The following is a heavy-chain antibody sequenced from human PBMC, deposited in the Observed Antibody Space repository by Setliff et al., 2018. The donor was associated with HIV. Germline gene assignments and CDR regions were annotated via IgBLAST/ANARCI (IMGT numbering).Heavy chain of an antibody. J-gene: IGHJ4*02. CDR1: GGSISSHY. V-gene: IGHV4-4*09. CDR3: ATRPAGSYWYGVFDF. CDR2: IYASGVT. D-gene: IGHD6-13*01. Sequence: KPSETLSLTCTVSGGSISSHYWSWIRQSPKTGLEWIGYIYASGVTSYNPSLKSRVTISIDTSKNQFSLKLNSMTAADTAVYYCATRPAGSYWYGVFDFWGRGMLVTVS.